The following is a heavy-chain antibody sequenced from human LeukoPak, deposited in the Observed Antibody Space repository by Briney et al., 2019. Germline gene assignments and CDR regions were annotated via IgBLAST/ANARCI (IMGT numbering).Heavy chain of an antibody. J-gene: IGHJ4*02. V-gene: IGHV3-74*01. Sequence: GGSLRLSCVASGFTFSSYWMTWVRQAPGKGLVWVSRINSDGSSTTYADSVKGRLTISRDNAKNTLYLQMNSLRAEDTAVYYCVREGRVSGYDFDYWGQGTLVTVSS. D-gene: IGHD5-12*01. CDR3: VREGRVSGYDFDY. CDR2: INSDGSST. CDR1: GFTFSSYW.